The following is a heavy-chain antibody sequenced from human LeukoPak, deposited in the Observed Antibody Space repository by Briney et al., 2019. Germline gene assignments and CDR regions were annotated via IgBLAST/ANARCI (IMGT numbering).Heavy chain of an antibody. CDR2: IYSGGST. D-gene: IGHD2-21*02. CDR3: ARGPWGIVGGDGAFDI. J-gene: IGHJ3*02. CDR1: GFTVSSNY. Sequence: GGSLRLSCAASGFTVSSNYMSWIRQAPGKGLEWVSIIYSGGSTYYADSVKGRFTISRDNSKNTLYLQMNSLRADDTAVYYCARGPWGIVGGDGAFDIWGQGTMVTVSS. V-gene: IGHV3-53*01.